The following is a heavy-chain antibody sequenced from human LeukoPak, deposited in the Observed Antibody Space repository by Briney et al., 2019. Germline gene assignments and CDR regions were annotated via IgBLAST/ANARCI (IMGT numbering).Heavy chain of an antibody. V-gene: IGHV3-48*04. D-gene: IGHD2-2*01. CDR2: ISSSSSTI. J-gene: IGHJ4*02. CDR1: GFTFSSYS. Sequence: PGGSLRLSCAASGFTFSSYSMNWVRQAPGKGLEWVSYISSSSSTIYYADSVEGRFIISRDNAKNSLYLQMNSLRAEDTAVYYCANHLACGSTSCPPFDDWGQGTLVTVSS. CDR3: ANHLACGSTSCPPFDD.